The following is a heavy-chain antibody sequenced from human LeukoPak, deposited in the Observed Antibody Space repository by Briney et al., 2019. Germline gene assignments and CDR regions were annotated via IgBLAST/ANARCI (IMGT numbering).Heavy chain of an antibody. CDR2: IRYDGSNK. V-gene: IGHV3-30*02. CDR3: ARGGIAVAGGYYFDY. CDR1: GFTFSSYG. J-gene: IGHJ4*02. D-gene: IGHD6-19*01. Sequence: GGSLRLSCAASGFTFSSYGMHWVRQAPGKGLEWVAFIRYDGSNKYYADSVKGRFTISRDNSKNTLYLQMNSLRAEDTAVYYCARGGIAVAGGYYFDYWGQGTLVTVSS.